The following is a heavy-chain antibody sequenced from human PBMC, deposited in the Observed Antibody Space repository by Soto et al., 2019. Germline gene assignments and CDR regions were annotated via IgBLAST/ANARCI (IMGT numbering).Heavy chain of an antibody. CDR3: ARSNPYYYYYMDV. CDR1: GGTFSSYT. CDR2: IIPILGIA. Sequence: ASVKVSCKASGGTFSSYTISWVRHAPGQGLEWMGRIIPILGIANYAQKFQGRVTITADKSTSTAYMELSSLRSEDTAVYYCARSNPYYYYYMDVWGKGTTVTVSS. V-gene: IGHV1-69*02. J-gene: IGHJ6*03.